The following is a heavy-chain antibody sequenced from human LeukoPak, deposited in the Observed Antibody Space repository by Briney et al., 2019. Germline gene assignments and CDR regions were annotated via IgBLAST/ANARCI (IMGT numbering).Heavy chain of an antibody. CDR2: INHSGST. Sequence: PSETLSPTCAVYGGSFSGYYWSWIRQPPGKGLEWIGEINHSGSTNYNPSLKSRVTISVDTSKNQFSLKLSSVTAADTAVYYCARVPFYYYGSGSYYIDYWGQGTLVTVSS. V-gene: IGHV4-34*01. J-gene: IGHJ4*02. CDR1: GGSFSGYY. CDR3: ARVPFYYYGSGSYYIDY. D-gene: IGHD3-10*01.